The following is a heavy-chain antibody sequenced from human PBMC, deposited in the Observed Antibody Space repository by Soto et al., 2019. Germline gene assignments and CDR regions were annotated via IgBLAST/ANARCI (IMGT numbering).Heavy chain of an antibody. D-gene: IGHD1-1*01. J-gene: IGHJ5*02. Sequence: GGSLRLSCAASGFSFSSYGMHWVRQAPGKGLEWVAVIWYDGTYKYYRDSVKGRFSISRDNSKNTLYLQMNSLGVEDTAVYYCARDLEKTGGRGNWFDPWGQGTLVTVSS. V-gene: IGHV3-33*01. CDR3: ARDLEKTGGRGNWFDP. CDR2: IWYDGTYK. CDR1: GFSFSSYG.